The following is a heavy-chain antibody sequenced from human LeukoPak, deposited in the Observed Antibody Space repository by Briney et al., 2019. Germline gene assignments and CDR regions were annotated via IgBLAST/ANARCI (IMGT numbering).Heavy chain of an antibody. CDR2: ITYSGSI. Sequence: ETLSLTCAVSGGSFSGKYWTWIRQPPGKGLEWIGEITYSGSIYYNPSLKSRVTISVDTSKNQFSLKLNSVTAADTAVYYCARDLMTWGQGTLVTVSS. CDR1: GGSFSGKY. V-gene: IGHV4-34*01. CDR3: ARDLMT. J-gene: IGHJ4*02.